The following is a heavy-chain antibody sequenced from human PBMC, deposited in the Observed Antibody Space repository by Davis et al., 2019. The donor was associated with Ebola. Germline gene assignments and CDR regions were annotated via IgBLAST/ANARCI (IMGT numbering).Heavy chain of an antibody. D-gene: IGHD6-19*01. CDR2: INWNGATI. CDR1: GFTFDDYG. J-gene: IGHJ5*02. CDR3: AKDSGWQMSP. V-gene: IGHV3-20*04. Sequence: PGGSLRLSCAASGFTFDDYGMSWVRQAPGKGLEWVSGINWNGATIGYADSVKGRFTISRDNAKNSVFLQISSLRAEDTAVYYCAKDSGWQMSPWGRGTQVTVSS.